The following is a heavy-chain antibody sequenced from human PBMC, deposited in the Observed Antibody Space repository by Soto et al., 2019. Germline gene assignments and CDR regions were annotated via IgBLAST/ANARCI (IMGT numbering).Heavy chain of an antibody. CDR2: INPNSGAT. J-gene: IGHJ5*02. CDR3: ARGGMIAFGEKLIDP. CDR1: GYNFIGFY. D-gene: IGHD3-16*01. Sequence: SVKVSCKTSGYNFIGFYIHWVRQAPGQGLKWMGWINPNSGATLYAQKFQDRVTMTRDTSVSTVYMDLNSLTSDDTAFYYCARGGMIAFGEKLIDPWGQGTLVTV. V-gene: IGHV1-2*02.